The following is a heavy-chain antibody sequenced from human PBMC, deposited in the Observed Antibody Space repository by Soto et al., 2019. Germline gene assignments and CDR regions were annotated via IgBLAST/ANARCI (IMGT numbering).Heavy chain of an antibody. CDR2: ISYDGSNK. CDR1: GFTFSSYA. D-gene: IGHD2-2*01. J-gene: IGHJ1*01. CDR3: ARDRYCISTSCYMNRCHFQH. V-gene: IGHV3-30-3*01. Sequence: QVQLVEAGGGVVQPGRSLRLSCAASGFTFSSYAMHWVRQAPGKGLEWGAVISYDGSNKYYADSVKGRFTITRDNSKNTLYLQMNSLRAEDTAVYYCARDRYCISTSCYMNRCHFQHWGQGTLVTVSS.